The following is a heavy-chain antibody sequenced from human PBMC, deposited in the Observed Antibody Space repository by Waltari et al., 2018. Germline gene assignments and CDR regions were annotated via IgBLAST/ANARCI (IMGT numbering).Heavy chain of an antibody. J-gene: IGHJ2*01. Sequence: QVQLQESGPGLVKPSETLSLTCAVSGYSTSSGYYWAWIRHTPGRGLEWIGSIYHSGGTYYNPSLKSRVTISVDTSKNQFSLKLSSVTAADTAVYYCAKNIVVVPAAVKYWYFDLWGRGTLVTVSS. CDR1: GYSTSSGYY. CDR3: AKNIVVVPAAVKYWYFDL. V-gene: IGHV4-38-2*01. CDR2: IYHSGGT. D-gene: IGHD2-2*01.